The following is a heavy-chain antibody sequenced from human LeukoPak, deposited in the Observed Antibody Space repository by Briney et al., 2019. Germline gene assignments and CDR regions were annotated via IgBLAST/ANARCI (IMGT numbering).Heavy chain of an antibody. CDR1: GYPFRDFY. D-gene: IGHD2-15*01. J-gene: IGHJ5*02. V-gene: IGHV1-2*02. CDR3: ARSEGGYCSRGTCYQNWFDT. Sequence: GASVKVSCKTSGYPFRDFYIHWVRQAPGQGLEWMGWINPNGADTHFPRKFRGRVTMTRDTSLSTIYMELSSLKSDDTAVYYCARSEGGYCSRGTCYQNWFDTWGQGTLVTISS. CDR2: INPNGADT.